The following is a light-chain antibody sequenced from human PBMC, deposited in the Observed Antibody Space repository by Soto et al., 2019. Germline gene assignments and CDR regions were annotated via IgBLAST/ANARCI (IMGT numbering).Light chain of an antibody. J-gene: IGLJ1*01. CDR2: EVS. Sequence: QSALTQPTSASGSAGQSVTISCTGTSSDIGDYNYVSWYQQHPGKAPKLMIYEVSKRPSGVPDRFSGSKSGNTASLTVSGLQAEDEADYYCSSYAGSLYVFGTGTKVTV. CDR3: SSYAGSLYV. CDR1: SSDIGDYNY. V-gene: IGLV2-8*01.